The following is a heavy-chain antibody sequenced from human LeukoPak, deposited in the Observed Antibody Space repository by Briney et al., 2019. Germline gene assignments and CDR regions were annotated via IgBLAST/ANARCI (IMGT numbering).Heavy chain of an antibody. V-gene: IGHV3-20*04. Sequence: GGSLRLSCAASGFTFSSYAMSWVRQAPGKGLEWVSGISWNSVNIGYEDSVKGRFTISRDNAKNSLYLQMNSLRTEDTAVYYCVRAMHVWGQGTTVTVSS. CDR2: ISWNSVNI. CDR1: GFTFSSYA. CDR3: VRAMHV. J-gene: IGHJ6*02.